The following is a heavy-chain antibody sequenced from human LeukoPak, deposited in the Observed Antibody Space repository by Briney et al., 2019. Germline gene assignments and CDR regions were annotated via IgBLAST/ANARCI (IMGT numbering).Heavy chain of an antibody. Sequence: GASVKVSCKASGYTFTSYGISWVRQAPGQGLEWMGWISAYNGNTNYAQKLQGRVTMTTDTSTSTAYMELRSLRSDDTAVYYCASRMVATAPKSEDAFDIWGQGTMVTVSS. CDR3: ASRMVATAPKSEDAFDI. V-gene: IGHV1-18*01. J-gene: IGHJ3*02. CDR1: GYTFTSYG. D-gene: IGHD5-12*01. CDR2: ISAYNGNT.